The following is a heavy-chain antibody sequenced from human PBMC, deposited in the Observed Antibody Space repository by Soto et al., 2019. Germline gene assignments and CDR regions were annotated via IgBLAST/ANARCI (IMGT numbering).Heavy chain of an antibody. Sequence: ASVKVSCKASGYTFTGYYMHWVRQAPGQGLEWVGWINPNSGGTNYAQKFQGWFTMTRDTSISTAYMELSRLRSDDTAVYYCAREGRYCSGGSCSDAFDIWGQGTMVTVSS. J-gene: IGHJ3*02. CDR2: INPNSGGT. CDR3: AREGRYCSGGSCSDAFDI. V-gene: IGHV1-2*04. CDR1: GYTFTGYY. D-gene: IGHD2-15*01.